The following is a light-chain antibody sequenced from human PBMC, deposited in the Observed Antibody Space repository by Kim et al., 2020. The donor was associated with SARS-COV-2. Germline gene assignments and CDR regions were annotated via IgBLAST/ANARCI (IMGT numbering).Light chain of an antibody. V-gene: IGKV1-33*01. Sequence: ASVGDRVTLTCQASQNIRNYLDWYQHKTGKAPKLLIYDASNLETGVPSRFSGSGSGTEFTLTISSLQPEDSATYYCQQYENFPLTFGGGTKVEVK. CDR3: QQYENFPLT. CDR1: QNIRNY. J-gene: IGKJ4*01. CDR2: DAS.